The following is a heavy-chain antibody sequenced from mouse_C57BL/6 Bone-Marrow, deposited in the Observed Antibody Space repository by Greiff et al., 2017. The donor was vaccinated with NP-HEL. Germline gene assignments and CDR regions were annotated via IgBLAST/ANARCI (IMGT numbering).Heavy chain of an antibody. V-gene: IGHV1-69*01. Sequence: QVQLKQPGAELVMPGASVKLSCKASGYTFTSYWMHWVKQRPGQGLEWIGEIDPSDSYTNYNQKFKGKSTLTVDKSSSTAYMQLSSLTSEDSAVYYWARGSHYYGSSHWYFDVWGTGTTVTVSS. J-gene: IGHJ1*03. CDR3: ARGSHYYGSSHWYFDV. D-gene: IGHD1-1*01. CDR1: GYTFTSYW. CDR2: IDPSDSYT.